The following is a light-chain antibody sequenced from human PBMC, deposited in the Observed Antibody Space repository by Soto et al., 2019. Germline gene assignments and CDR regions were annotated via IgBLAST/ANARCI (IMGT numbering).Light chain of an antibody. CDR2: GAS. CDR3: QQYGRSLPT. Sequence: ENVLTQSPDILSLSPGERVTLSCRASQSISNNYLAWYQQKPGQAPRVLIYGASSRATGIPDRFSGGGSGTDFTLTISRLQPEDFALYYCQQYGRSLPTFGRGTKLEIK. CDR1: QSISNNY. V-gene: IGKV3-20*01. J-gene: IGKJ2*01.